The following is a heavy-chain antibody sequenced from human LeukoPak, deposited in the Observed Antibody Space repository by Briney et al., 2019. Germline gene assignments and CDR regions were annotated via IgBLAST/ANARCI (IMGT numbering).Heavy chain of an antibody. D-gene: IGHD3-22*01. CDR3: ARDRYDSSGYFVY. V-gene: IGHV3-21*01. J-gene: IGHJ4*02. Sequence: GGSLRLSCAASGFTFSSYDMNWVRQAPGKGREWVSSITSSSSYIYYADSVKGRFTISRDNAKNSLYLQMNSLRAEDTAVYYCARDRYDSSGYFVYWGRGTLVTVSS. CDR1: GFTFSSYD. CDR2: ITSSSSYI.